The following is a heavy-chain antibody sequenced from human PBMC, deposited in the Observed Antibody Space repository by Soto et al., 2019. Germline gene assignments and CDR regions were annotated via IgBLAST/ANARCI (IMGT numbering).Heavy chain of an antibody. CDR2: INAGKGNT. Sequence: ASVKVPCKASGYIFTTYALHWVRQAPGQRLEWMGWINAGKGNTKYSQKFQDRVTITRDTSASVAYMELSSLASEDTAVYYCARSEVIPEGCDYWGQGTLVTVSS. CDR1: GYIFTTYA. CDR3: ARSEVIPEGCDY. D-gene: IGHD3-16*02. J-gene: IGHJ4*02. V-gene: IGHV1-3*01.